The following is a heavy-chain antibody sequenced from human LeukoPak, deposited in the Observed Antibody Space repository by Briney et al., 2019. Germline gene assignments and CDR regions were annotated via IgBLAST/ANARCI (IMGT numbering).Heavy chain of an antibody. J-gene: IGHJ3*02. D-gene: IGHD3-22*01. CDR2: IRYDGNYN. CDR3: ARDAYYYDSSGYWSFTYAFDI. CDR1: GLSLSNYD. V-gene: IGHV3-30*02. Sequence: SGGSLRLSCTASGLSLSNYDIHWVRQAPGKGLEWVAFIRYDGNYNYYADIVKGRFTISRDDSKNTMFLQMTNLRPDDTAVYYCARDAYYYDSSGYWSFTYAFDIWGQGTMVTVSS.